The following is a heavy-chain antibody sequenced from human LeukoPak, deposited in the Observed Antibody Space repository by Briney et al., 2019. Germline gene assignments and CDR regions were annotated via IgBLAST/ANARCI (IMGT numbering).Heavy chain of an antibody. Sequence: GGSLRLSCAASGFTFSRYWMIWVRQAPGKGLEWVANIKQDGSEKHYVDSVKGRFTISRDNAKNSLYLQMNSLRAEDTAVYYCAHSGSYIDYWGQGTLVTVSS. CDR2: IKQDGSEK. D-gene: IGHD1-26*01. CDR1: GFTFSRYW. CDR3: AHSGSYIDY. V-gene: IGHV3-7*01. J-gene: IGHJ4*02.